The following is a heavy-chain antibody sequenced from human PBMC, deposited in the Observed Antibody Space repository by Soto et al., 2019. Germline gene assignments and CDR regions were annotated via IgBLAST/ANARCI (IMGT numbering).Heavy chain of an antibody. V-gene: IGHV4-34*01. Sequence: PSETLSLTCAVYGGSFSGYYWSWISQPPGKGLEWIGEINHSGSTNYNPSLKRRVTISVDTSKNQFSLKLSSVTAADTAVYYRSRATSYGLGYYYGMDGWGQESTVTISS. D-gene: IGHD3-16*01. J-gene: IGHJ6*02. CDR2: INHSGST. CDR3: SRATSYGLGYYYGMDG. CDR1: GGSFSGYY.